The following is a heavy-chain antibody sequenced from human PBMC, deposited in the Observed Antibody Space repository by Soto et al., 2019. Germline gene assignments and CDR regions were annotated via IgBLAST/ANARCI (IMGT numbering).Heavy chain of an antibody. CDR2: INAGNGNT. CDR3: ASSVAVAGPFDY. CDR1: GYTFTSYA. Sequence: QVQLVQSGAEVKKPGASVKVSCKASGYTFTSYAMHWVRQAPGQRLEWMGWINAGNGNTKYSQKFQGRVTITRDTSASTAYMELSSLRSEDMAVYYCASSVAVAGPFDYWGQGTLVTVSS. J-gene: IGHJ4*02. D-gene: IGHD6-19*01. V-gene: IGHV1-3*01.